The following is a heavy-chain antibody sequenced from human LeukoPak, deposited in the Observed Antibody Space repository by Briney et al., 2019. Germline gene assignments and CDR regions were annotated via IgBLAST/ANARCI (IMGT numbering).Heavy chain of an antibody. J-gene: IGHJ3*02. D-gene: IGHD4-23*01. CDR3: ARDYGPSSRWYVAFDI. CDR1: GFTFSSYS. Sequence: GGSLRLSCAASGFTFSSYSMNWVRQAPGKGLEWVSSISSSSSYIYYADSVKGRFTISRDNAKNSLYLQMNSLRAEDTAVYYCARDYGPSSRWYVAFDIWGQGTMVTVSS. CDR2: ISSSSSYI. V-gene: IGHV3-21*01.